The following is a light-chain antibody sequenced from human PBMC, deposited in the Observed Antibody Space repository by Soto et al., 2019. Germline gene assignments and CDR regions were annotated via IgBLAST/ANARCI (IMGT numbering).Light chain of an antibody. Sequence: DIQMTQSPSTLSASVGDRVTITCRASQSISSWLAWYQQKPGKAPKLLIYDASSLESGVPSRFSGSGSGTEFTLTISSLQPDDFAAYYCQQYNSYPWAFALGTKV. CDR3: QQYNSYPWA. CDR1: QSISSW. J-gene: IGKJ1*01. V-gene: IGKV1-5*01. CDR2: DAS.